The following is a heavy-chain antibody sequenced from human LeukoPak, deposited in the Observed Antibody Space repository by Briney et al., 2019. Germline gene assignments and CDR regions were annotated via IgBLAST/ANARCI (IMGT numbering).Heavy chain of an antibody. CDR2: ITGDGGNT. D-gene: IGHD1-26*01. CDR1: GFTFTNYA. J-gene: IGHJ3*02. V-gene: IGHV3-23*01. CDR3: ARISHSGSLDMFFDI. Sequence: GGSLRLSCAASGFTFTNYAMNWVRQAPGKGLEWVSSITGDGGNTYYADSVKGRFTISRDNSKNTLYLQMNSLRAEDTAVYYCARISHSGSLDMFFDIWGQGTMVTVSS.